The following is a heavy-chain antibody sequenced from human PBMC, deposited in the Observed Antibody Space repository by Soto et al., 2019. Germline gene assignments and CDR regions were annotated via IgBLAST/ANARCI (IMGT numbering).Heavy chain of an antibody. CDR3: ARRNVLQYLERYNWFDP. D-gene: IGHD4-4*01. CDR1: GGSISSSSYY. Sequence: PSETLSLTCTVSGGSISSSSYYWGWIRQPPGKGLEWIGSIYYSGSTYYNPSLKSRVTISVDTSKNQFSLKLSSVTAADTAVYYCARRNVLQYLERYNWFDPWGPGTLVTVSS. V-gene: IGHV4-39*01. J-gene: IGHJ5*02. CDR2: IYYSGST.